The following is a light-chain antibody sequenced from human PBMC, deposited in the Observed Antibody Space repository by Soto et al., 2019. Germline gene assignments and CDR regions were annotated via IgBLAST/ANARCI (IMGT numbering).Light chain of an antibody. CDR2: GAS. V-gene: IGKV3-20*01. CDR1: QSVTNRY. CDR3: QQYNNWPRT. Sequence: EIVLTQSPGTLSLSPGERATLSCRASQSVTNRYLAWYRQKPGQAPRLLIFGASIRDTGIPDRFSGSGSGTDFTLTISSLQFEDFAVYYCQQYNNWPRTFGQGTKVDIK. J-gene: IGKJ1*01.